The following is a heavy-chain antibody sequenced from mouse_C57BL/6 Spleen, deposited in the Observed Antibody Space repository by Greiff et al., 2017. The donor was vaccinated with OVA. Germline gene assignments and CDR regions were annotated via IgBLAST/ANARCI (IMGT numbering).Heavy chain of an antibody. Sequence: VQLQQPGAELVMPGASVKLSCKASGYTFTSYWMHWVKQRPGQGLEWIGEIDPSDSDNKYNQKFKGKATLTVDKSSSTAYMQLSSLTSEDSAVYYCARTYYGSSYNYAMDYWGQGTSVTVSS. CDR3: ARTYYGSSYNYAMDY. CDR1: GYTFTSYW. D-gene: IGHD1-1*01. J-gene: IGHJ4*01. CDR2: IDPSDSDN. V-gene: IGHV1-69*01.